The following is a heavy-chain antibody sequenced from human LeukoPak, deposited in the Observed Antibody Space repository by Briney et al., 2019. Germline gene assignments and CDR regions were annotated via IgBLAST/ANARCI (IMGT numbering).Heavy chain of an antibody. CDR3: AKSRYDFRSGGDY. Sequence: GGSLRLSCAASGFTFSTYAMSWVRQAPGKGLDWVSTISDSGGSTYYADSVKGRFTISRDNSKNTLYLQMNSLRVEDTAIYYCAKSRYDFRSGGDYWGQGTLVTVSS. J-gene: IGHJ4*02. CDR1: GFTFSTYA. CDR2: ISDSGGST. V-gene: IGHV3-23*01. D-gene: IGHD3-3*01.